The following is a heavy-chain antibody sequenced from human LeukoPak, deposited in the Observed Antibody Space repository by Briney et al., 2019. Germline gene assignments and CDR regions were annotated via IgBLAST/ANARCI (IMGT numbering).Heavy chain of an antibody. CDR2: INAGNGNT. Sequence: ASVKVSCKASGYTFTSYAMYWVRQAPGRRLEWMGWINAGNGNTKYSQKFQGRVTITRDTSASTAYMELSSLRSEDTAVYYCARGRYCSSTSCYNWFDPWGQGTLVTVSS. D-gene: IGHD2-2*01. CDR1: GYTFTSYA. CDR3: ARGRYCSSTSCYNWFDP. V-gene: IGHV1-3*01. J-gene: IGHJ5*02.